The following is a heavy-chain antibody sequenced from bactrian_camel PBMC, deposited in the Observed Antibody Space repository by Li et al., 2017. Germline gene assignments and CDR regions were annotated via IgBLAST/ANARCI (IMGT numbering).Heavy chain of an antibody. D-gene: IGHD1*01. V-gene: IGHV3S63*01. Sequence: VQLVESGGGSVQAGGSLRLECVVSGATYAFYCMGWFRQAPGKEREGVAGFAAEFGDRDGTTSYADSVKGRFTISKDNAANTLYLQMNSLKPEDTAIYYCAADERRDKPDSCWGSRYDYPSWGRGTQVTV. CDR3: AADERRDKPDSCWGSRYDYPS. J-gene: IGHJ4*01. CDR2: FAAEFGDRDGTT. CDR1: GATYAFYC.